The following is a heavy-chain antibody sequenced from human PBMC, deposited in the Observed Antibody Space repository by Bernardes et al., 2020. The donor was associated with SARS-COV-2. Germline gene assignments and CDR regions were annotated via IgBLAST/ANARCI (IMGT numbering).Heavy chain of an antibody. V-gene: IGHV3-66*01. CDR2: IYSGGST. Sequence: GGSLRLSCAASGFTVSSNYMSWVRQAPGKGLEWVSVIYSGGSTYYADSVKGRFTISRDNSKNTLYLQMNSLRAEDTAVYYCARVEAARGPGYDYWGQGTLVTVSS. J-gene: IGHJ4*02. D-gene: IGHD6-6*01. CDR1: GFTVSSNY. CDR3: ARVEAARGPGYDY.